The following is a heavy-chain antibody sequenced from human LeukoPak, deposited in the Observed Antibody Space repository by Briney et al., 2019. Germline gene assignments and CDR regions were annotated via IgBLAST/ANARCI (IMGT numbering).Heavy chain of an antibody. J-gene: IGHJ3*02. CDR2: IYTSGST. D-gene: IGHD6-13*01. V-gene: IGHV4-4*07. CDR1: GDSISSYY. Sequence: PSETLSLTCTVSGDSISSYYWSWIRQPAGKGLEWIGRIYTSGSTNYNPSLKSRVTMSVDTSKNQFSLKLSSVTAADTAVYYCARESSSWAPDAFDIWGQGTMVTVSS. CDR3: ARESSSWAPDAFDI.